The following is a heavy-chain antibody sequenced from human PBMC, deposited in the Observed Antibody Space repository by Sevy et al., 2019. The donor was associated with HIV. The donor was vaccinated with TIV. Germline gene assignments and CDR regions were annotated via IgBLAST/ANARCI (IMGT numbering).Heavy chain of an antibody. CDR1: GFTFSSYA. CDR3: ARAVATTFFDY. Sequence: GGSLRLSCAASGFTFSSYAMHWVRQAPGKGLEWVAVISYDGSNKYYADSVKGRFTISRDNSKNTLYLQMNSLRADDTAVYYCARAVATTFFDYWGQGTLVTVSS. J-gene: IGHJ4*02. V-gene: IGHV3-30*04. CDR2: ISYDGSNK. D-gene: IGHD4-17*01.